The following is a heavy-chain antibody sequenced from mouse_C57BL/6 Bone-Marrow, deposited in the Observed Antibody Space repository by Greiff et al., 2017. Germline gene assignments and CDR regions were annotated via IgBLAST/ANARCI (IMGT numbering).Heavy chain of an antibody. Sequence: VQLMESGPGLVQPSQSLSITCAVSGFSLTSYGVHWVRQSPGKGLEWLGVIWSGGSTDYNAAFISSLSISKDNSKSQVFFKMNSLQADDTAIYYCARLLWYHYYAMDYWGQGTSVTVSS. CDR2: IWSGGST. CDR1: GFSLTSYG. J-gene: IGHJ4*01. V-gene: IGHV2-2*01. D-gene: IGHD2-1*01. CDR3: ARLLWYHYYAMDY.